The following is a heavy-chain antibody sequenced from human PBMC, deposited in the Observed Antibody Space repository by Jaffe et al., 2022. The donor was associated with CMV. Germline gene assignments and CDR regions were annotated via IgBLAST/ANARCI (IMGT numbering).Heavy chain of an antibody. V-gene: IGHV3-21*01. CDR3: ARDGAGYCSGGTCSGQLDV. J-gene: IGHJ6*04. CDR2: ISGTSVYI. CDR1: GFTFSTYS. Sequence: EVQLVESGGGLVKPGRSLRLSCSASGFTFSTYSMNWVRQAPGKGLEWVSSISGTSVYIYYADSVKDRFTISRDNAKNSLYLELNSLRAEDTAVYYCARDGAGYCSGGTCSGQLDVWGKGTTVTVSP. D-gene: IGHD2-15*01.